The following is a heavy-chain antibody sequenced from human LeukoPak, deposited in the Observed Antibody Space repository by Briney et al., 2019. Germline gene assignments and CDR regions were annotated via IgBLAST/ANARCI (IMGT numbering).Heavy chain of an antibody. D-gene: IGHD6-6*01. Sequence: PSETLSLTCAVYGGSFSGYYWSWIRQPPGKGLEWIGEINHSGSTNYNPSLKSRVTISVDTSKNQFSLKLSSVTAADTAVYYCAGMDSSSGYGMDVWGQGTTVTVSS. J-gene: IGHJ6*02. CDR1: GGSFSGYY. V-gene: IGHV4-34*01. CDR3: AGMDSSSGYGMDV. CDR2: INHSGST.